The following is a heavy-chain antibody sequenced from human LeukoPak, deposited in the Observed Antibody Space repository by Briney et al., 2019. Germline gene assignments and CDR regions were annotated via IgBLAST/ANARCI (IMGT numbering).Heavy chain of an antibody. J-gene: IGHJ6*02. CDR1: GYTFTNYY. CDR3: ARDYSVRVAASSYGLDV. V-gene: IGHV1-46*01. CDR2: INPSGGST. D-gene: IGHD5/OR15-5a*01. Sequence: ASVKVSCKASGYTFTNYYMHWVRQAPGQGLEWMGIINPSGGSTSYAQKFQGRVTMTRDTSTSTVYMELSSLRSEDTAVYYCARDYSVRVAASSYGLDVWGQGTTVTVSS.